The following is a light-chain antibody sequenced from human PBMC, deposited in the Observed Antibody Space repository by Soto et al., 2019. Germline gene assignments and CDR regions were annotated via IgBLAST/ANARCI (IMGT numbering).Light chain of an antibody. Sequence: EIVLTLSPGTLSLSPGERATLSCRASQSVSSSYLAWFQQKPGQAPRLLIYGASGRATGIPDRFSGSGSGTDFTITISRLEPEDCAMYYCQQYGSSPDITVGGETKVEIK. CDR3: QQYGSSPDIT. V-gene: IGKV3-20*01. CDR2: GAS. J-gene: IGKJ4*01. CDR1: QSVSSSY.